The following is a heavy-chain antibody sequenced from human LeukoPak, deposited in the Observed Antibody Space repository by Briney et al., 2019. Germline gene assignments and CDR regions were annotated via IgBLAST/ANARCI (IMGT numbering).Heavy chain of an antibody. CDR2: IRGSGDTA. CDR3: AKDQYDSSGYNAFDI. Sequence: EPGGSLRLSCAASGFTFSSHSMAWVRQAPGKGLEWVSAIRGSGDTALYADSVKGRFTISRDNSKNTLYLQMNSLRAEDTAVYYCAKDQYDSSGYNAFDIWGQGTMVTVSS. V-gene: IGHV3-23*01. CDR1: GFTFSSHS. J-gene: IGHJ3*02. D-gene: IGHD3-22*01.